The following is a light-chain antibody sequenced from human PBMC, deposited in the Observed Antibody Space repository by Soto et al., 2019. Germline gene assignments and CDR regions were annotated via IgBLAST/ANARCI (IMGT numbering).Light chain of an antibody. Sequence: EIVLKQSPGALSLSPGERATLSCRASQTVSRSYLAWYHQKPGQAPRLLIYGASTRAHGIPDRFSGSGSGTDFTLTISRLEPEDSAVYYCQQHDNLPITFGQGTRLEIK. V-gene: IGKV3-20*01. CDR3: QQHDNLPIT. CDR2: GAS. J-gene: IGKJ5*01. CDR1: QTVSRSY.